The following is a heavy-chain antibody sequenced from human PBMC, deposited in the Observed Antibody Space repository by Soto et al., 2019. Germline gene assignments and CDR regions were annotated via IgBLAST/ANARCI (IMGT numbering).Heavy chain of an antibody. Sequence: VRQAPGKGLVWVSGINTDGSVTNYAESVKGRFTVSRDNAKNTLYLQMYFLRAEDTAVYYCTRGGRHSASSLFDPWGQGTLVTVSS. J-gene: IGHJ5*02. CDR3: TRGGRHSASSLFDP. CDR2: INTDGSVT. V-gene: IGHV3-74*01. D-gene: IGHD1-26*01.